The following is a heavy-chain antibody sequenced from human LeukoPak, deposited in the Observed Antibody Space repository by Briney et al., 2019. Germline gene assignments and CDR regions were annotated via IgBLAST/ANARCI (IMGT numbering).Heavy chain of an antibody. V-gene: IGHV3-21*01. CDR2: ISPSSTYM. J-gene: IGHJ2*01. Sequence: GGSLRLSCAASGFTFSSYAMSWVRQAPGKGLEWVSSISPSSTYMYYADSLKGRFTISRDNAKNSLYLQMNDLRAEDTAVYYCASEAGDSPDWYFDLWGRGTLVTVSS. D-gene: IGHD6-13*01. CDR1: GFTFSSYA. CDR3: ASEAGDSPDWYFDL.